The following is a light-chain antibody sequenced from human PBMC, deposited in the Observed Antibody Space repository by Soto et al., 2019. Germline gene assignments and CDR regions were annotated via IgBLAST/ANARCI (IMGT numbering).Light chain of an antibody. J-gene: IGKJ1*01. CDR1: QSVSSN. CDR2: GAS. V-gene: IGKV3-15*01. Sequence: EIVMTQSPATLSVSPGERATLSCRASQSVSSNLAWYQQKPGQAPRLLIYGASTRATGFPARFSGSGSGTEFTLTISSLQSEDSAVYYCQQYSNWPPWTFGQGTKVEFK. CDR3: QQYSNWPPWT.